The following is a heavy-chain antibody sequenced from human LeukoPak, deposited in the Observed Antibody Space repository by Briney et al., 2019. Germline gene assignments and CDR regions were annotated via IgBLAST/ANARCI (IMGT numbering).Heavy chain of an antibody. V-gene: IGHV3-30*04. J-gene: IGHJ4*02. D-gene: IGHD3-10*01. CDR2: ISYDGSNK. CDR1: GFTFSSYA. Sequence: GRSLRLSCAASGFTFSSYAMHWVRQAPGKGLEWVAVISYDGSNKYYADSVKGRFTISRDNSKNTLYLQMNSLRAEDTAVYYCAKDRALLLWFGETRHYFDYWGQGTLVTVSS. CDR3: AKDRALLLWFGETRHYFDY.